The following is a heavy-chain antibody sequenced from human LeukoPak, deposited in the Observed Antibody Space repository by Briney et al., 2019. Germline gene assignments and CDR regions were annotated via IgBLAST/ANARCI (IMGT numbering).Heavy chain of an antibody. CDR3: ASLLSSRWYGDAFDM. V-gene: IGHV3-7*01. CDR2: IKQDGSEI. D-gene: IGHD6-13*01. CDR1: GFTFSNYW. Sequence: PGGSLRLSCAASGFTFSNYWMSWVRQAPGKGLEWVANIKQDGSEIYYVDSVKGRFTISRDTAKNSLFLQMNTLRAEDTAVYYCASLLSSRWYGDAFDMWGQGTLVTVSS. J-gene: IGHJ3*02.